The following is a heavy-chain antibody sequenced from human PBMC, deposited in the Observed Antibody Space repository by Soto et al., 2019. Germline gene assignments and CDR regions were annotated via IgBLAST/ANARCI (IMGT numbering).Heavy chain of an antibody. CDR2: INTNTGNP. V-gene: IGHV7-4-1*01. J-gene: IGHJ3*02. D-gene: IGHD3-10*01. CDR1: GYTFTSYA. Sequence: QVQLVQSGSELKKPGASVKVSCKASGYTFTSYAMNWVRQAPGQGLEWMGWINTNTGNPTYAQGFTGRFVFSLDTSISTAYLQICSLKAEDTAVYYCARGARSWIWFGDDAFDIWGQGTMVTVSS. CDR3: ARGARSWIWFGDDAFDI.